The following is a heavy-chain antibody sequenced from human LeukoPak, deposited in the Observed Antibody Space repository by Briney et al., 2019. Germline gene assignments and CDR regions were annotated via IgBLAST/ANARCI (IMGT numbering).Heavy chain of an antibody. CDR1: GGSVSSFY. CDR2: ISASGSN. V-gene: IGHV4-4*07. Sequence: PSETLSLTCTVSGGSVSSFYWSWIRQPAGKGLEWIGRISASGSNSYNPSLKSRVTISVDTSKNQFSLKLSSVTAADTAGYYCARARTATDEIDYWGQGTLVTVSS. CDR3: ARARTATDEIDY. J-gene: IGHJ4*02. D-gene: IGHD2-15*01.